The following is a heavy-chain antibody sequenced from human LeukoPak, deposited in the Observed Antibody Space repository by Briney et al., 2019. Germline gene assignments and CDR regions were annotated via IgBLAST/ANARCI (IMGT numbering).Heavy chain of an antibody. CDR2: INHSGST. V-gene: IGHV4-34*01. Sequence: KPSETLSLTCAVYGGSFSGYYCSWIRQPPGKGLEWIGEINHSGSTNYNPSPKSRVTISVDTSKNQFSLKLSSVTAADTAVYYSARITGTTDYYYYYMDVWGKGTTVTVSS. D-gene: IGHD1-7*01. CDR3: ARITGTTDYYYYYMDV. J-gene: IGHJ6*03. CDR1: GGSFSGYY.